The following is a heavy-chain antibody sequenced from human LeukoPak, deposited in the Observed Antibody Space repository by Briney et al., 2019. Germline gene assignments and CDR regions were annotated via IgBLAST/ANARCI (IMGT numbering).Heavy chain of an antibody. J-gene: IGHJ4*02. V-gene: IGHV3-23*01. CDR1: GIILSNYA. CDR3: AKRGVVIRGLLVIGYHQEAYHSDF. CDR2: ISERGATT. D-gene: IGHD3-10*01. Sequence: GGSLRLSCVVSGIILSNYAMTWVRQAPGKGLEWVSYISERGATTTYADSVKGRFTISRDTSLNTLYLQMNNLRAEDAAVYFCAKRGVVIRGLLVIGYHQEAYHSDFWGQGVLVTVSS.